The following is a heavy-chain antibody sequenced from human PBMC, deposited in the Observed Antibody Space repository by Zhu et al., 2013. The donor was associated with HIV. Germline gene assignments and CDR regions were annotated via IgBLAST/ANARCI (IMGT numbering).Heavy chain of an antibody. Sequence: QVQLVQSGAEVKKPGSSVKVSCKASGGTFSSYAISWVRQAPGQGLEWMGGIIPIVGTANYAQKFQGRVTITADESTSTAYMELSSLRSEDTAVYYCARSEGVGQEGSITPWDTNDYWGQGTLVTVSS. J-gene: IGHJ4*02. CDR3: ARSEGVGQEGSITPWDTNDY. V-gene: IGHV1-69*01. CDR2: IIPIVGTA. CDR1: GGTFSSYA. D-gene: IGHD3-10*01.